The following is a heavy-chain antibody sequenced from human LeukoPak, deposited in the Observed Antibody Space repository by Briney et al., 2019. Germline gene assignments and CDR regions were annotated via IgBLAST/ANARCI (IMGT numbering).Heavy chain of an antibody. CDR3: ARGDSNYAVDP. V-gene: IGHV1-18*04. D-gene: IGHD4-11*01. CDR1: GYTFTGYY. Sequence: ASVKVSCKASGYTFTGYYMHWVRQAPGQGLEWMGWISAYNGNTNYAQKLQGRVTMTTDTSTSTAYMELRSLRSDDTAVYYCARGDSNYAVDPWGQGTLVTVSS. CDR2: ISAYNGNT. J-gene: IGHJ5*02.